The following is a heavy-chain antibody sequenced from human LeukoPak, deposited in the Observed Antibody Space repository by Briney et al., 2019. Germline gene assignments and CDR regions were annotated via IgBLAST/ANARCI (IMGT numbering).Heavy chain of an antibody. D-gene: IGHD5-24*01. V-gene: IGHV4-31*03. Sequence: PSETLSLTCTVSGGSISSGGYYWSWIRQHPGKGLEWIGYIYYSGTTYYNPSLKSRLTISVDTSKDQFSLRLTSVTVADTAVYFCARGGMATAYFDYWGQGTLVTVSS. CDR3: ARGGMATAYFDY. CDR2: IYYSGTT. CDR1: GGSISSGGYY. J-gene: IGHJ4*02.